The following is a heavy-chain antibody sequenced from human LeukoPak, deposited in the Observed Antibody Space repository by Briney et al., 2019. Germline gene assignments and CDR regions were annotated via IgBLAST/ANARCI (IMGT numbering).Heavy chain of an antibody. CDR1: GFTFSSYE. V-gene: IGHV3-48*03. Sequence: GGSLRLSCAASGFTFSSYEMSWVRQAPGKGLEWVSYISSSGSTIYYADSVKGRFTISRDNAKNSLYLQMNSLRAEDTAVYYCARGTGDPSLDYWGQGTLVTVSS. D-gene: IGHD3-10*01. CDR2: ISSSGSTI. J-gene: IGHJ4*02. CDR3: ARGTGDPSLDY.